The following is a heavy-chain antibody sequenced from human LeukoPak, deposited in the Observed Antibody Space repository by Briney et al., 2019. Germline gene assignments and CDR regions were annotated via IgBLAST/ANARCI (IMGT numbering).Heavy chain of an antibody. V-gene: IGHV1-18*04. Sequence: ASVKVSCKASGYTFTSYGIGWVRQAPGQGLEWMGWISAYNGNTNYAQKLQGRVTMTTDTSTSTAYMELRSLRSDDTAVYYCARASAVYYYYYGMDVWGKGTTVTVSS. J-gene: IGHJ6*04. CDR1: GYTFTSYG. D-gene: IGHD2-2*01. CDR2: ISAYNGNT. CDR3: ARASAVYYYYYGMDV.